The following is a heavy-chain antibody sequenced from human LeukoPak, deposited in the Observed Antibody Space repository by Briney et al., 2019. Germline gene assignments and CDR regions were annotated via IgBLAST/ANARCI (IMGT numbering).Heavy chain of an antibody. CDR3: ARHGICSSTSCYGPHYYYYGMDV. CDR1: GYNFTRTSYW. D-gene: IGHD2-2*01. Sequence: GESLKISCKAFGYNFTRTSYWIGWVRQMPGKGLEWMGVIYPGDSDTRYSPSFEGQVTISVDKSINSAYLQWSGLKASDTAMYYCARHGICSSTSCYGPHYYYYGMDVWGQGTTVTVSS. V-gene: IGHV5-51*01. J-gene: IGHJ6*02. CDR2: IYPGDSDT.